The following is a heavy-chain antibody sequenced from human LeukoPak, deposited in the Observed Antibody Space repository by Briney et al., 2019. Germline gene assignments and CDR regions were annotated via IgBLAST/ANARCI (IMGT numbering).Heavy chain of an antibody. CDR3: ARVGRSGSPGAFDI. CDR2: IRSQIGAT. V-gene: IGHV1-18*01. Sequence: ASVKVSCRASGYTFHTYDITWVRQAPGQGLEWMGWIRSQIGATNYAQKLQGRVTMTTDASTSTVHMELRSLRSDDTAVYYCARVGRSGSPGAFDIWGQGTMVIVSA. CDR1: GYTFHTYD. J-gene: IGHJ3*02. D-gene: IGHD1-26*01.